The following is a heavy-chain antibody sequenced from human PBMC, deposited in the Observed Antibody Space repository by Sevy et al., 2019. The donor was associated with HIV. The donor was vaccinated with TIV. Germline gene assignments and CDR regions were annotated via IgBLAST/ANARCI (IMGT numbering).Heavy chain of an antibody. CDR2: IYYSGST. V-gene: IGHV4-59*01. J-gene: IGHJ6*04. D-gene: IGHD3-3*01. CDR1: GGSISSYY. CDR3: ARESFTIFGAGVGTDV. Sequence: SETLSLTCTVSGGSISSYYWSWIRQPPGKGLEWIGYIYYSGSTNYNPSLKSRVTISVDTSKNQFSLKLSSVTAADTAVYYCARESFTIFGAGVGTDVWGKRTTVTVSS.